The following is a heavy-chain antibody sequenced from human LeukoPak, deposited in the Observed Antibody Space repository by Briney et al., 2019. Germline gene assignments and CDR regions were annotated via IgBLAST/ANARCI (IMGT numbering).Heavy chain of an antibody. CDR1: GGTFSSYA. Sequence: EASVKVSCKASGGTFSSYAISWVRQAPGQGLEWMGGIIPIFGTANCAQKFQGRVTITTDESTSTAYMELSSLRSEDTAVYYCARVDIAARAFDYWGQGTLVTVSS. V-gene: IGHV1-69*05. CDR3: ARVDIAARAFDY. CDR2: IIPIFGTA. D-gene: IGHD6-13*01. J-gene: IGHJ4*02.